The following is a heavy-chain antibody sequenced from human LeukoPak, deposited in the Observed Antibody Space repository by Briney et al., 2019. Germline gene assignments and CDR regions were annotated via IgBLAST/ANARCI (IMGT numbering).Heavy chain of an antibody. CDR1: GASIRSWY. D-gene: IGHD2-8*01. CDR3: AGASRLMGS. V-gene: IGHV4-59*07. CDR2: ISNSGSP. J-gene: IGHJ4*02. Sequence: SDTLSLTCSVSGASIRSWYRRCIRQPPARGLEGIGVISNSGSPTYNPSLNSRITISLDTSNNQFSLKANYVTAWDTAGYYLAGASRLMGSCGQRTLVTVSS.